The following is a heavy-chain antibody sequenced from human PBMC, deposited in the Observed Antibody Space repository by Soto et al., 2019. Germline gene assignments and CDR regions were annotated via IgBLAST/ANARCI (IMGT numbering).Heavy chain of an antibody. CDR1: GDSITSGGYS. Sequence: QVQLQESGSGLVKPSETLSLTCSVSGDSITSGGYSWSWIRQPPRRGLEWIGYIYHTGSASYSPSLKGRVTISVDKSKNQFSLSLTSVPAADTAIYYCAIAHYGPSGYCFDSWGQGSLFTVSS. CDR2: IYHTGSA. V-gene: IGHV4-30-2*01. D-gene: IGHD3-22*01. J-gene: IGHJ4*02. CDR3: AIAHYGPSGYCFDS.